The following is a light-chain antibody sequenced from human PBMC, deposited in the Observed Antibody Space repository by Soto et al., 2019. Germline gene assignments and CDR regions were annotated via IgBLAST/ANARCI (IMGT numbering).Light chain of an antibody. CDR1: QSISSY. V-gene: IGKV1-5*01. CDR3: QQYNVYST. J-gene: IGKJ4*01. Sequence: DIQMTQSPSTLSASVGDRVTITCRASQSISSYLNWYQQKPGKAPKLLIYAASTLETGVPSRFSGSGYGTEFTLTISSLQPDDFATYYCQQYNVYSTFGGGTKVDIK. CDR2: AAS.